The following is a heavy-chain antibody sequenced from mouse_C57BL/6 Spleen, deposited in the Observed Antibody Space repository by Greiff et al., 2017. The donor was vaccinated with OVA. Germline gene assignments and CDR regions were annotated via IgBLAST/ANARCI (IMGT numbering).Heavy chain of an antibody. Sequence: QVQLQQSGAELVRPGSSVKLSCKASGYTFTSYWMHWVKQRPIQGLEWIGNIDPSDSETHYNQKFKDKATLTVDKSSSTAYMQLSSLTSEDSAVYYCARYGSSSYWYFDVWGTGTTVTVSS. CDR2: IDPSDSET. CDR3: ARYGSSSYWYFDV. CDR1: GYTFTSYW. V-gene: IGHV1-52*01. J-gene: IGHJ1*03. D-gene: IGHD1-1*01.